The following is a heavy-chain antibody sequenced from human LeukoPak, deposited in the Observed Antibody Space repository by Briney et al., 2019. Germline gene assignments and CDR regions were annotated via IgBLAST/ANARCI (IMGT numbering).Heavy chain of an antibody. J-gene: IGHJ3*02. V-gene: IGHV3-23*01. CDR3: AKDPQGSITPSNAFDI. CDR2: ICGSGGST. Sequence: GGSLRLSCAASGFTFSSYAMSWVRQAPGKGLEWVSAICGSGGSTYYADSVKGRFTISRDNSKNTLYLQMNSLRAEDTAVYYCAKDPQGSITPSNAFDIWGQGTMFTVSS. D-gene: IGHD3-3*01. CDR1: GFTFSSYA.